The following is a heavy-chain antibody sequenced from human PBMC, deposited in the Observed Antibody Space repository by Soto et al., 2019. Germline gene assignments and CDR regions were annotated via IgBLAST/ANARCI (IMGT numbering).Heavy chain of an antibody. Sequence: GASVKVSCKASGYTFTSYDINWVRQATGQGLEWMGWMNPNSGNTGYAQKFQGRVTMTRNTSISTAYMELSSLRSEDTAVYYCATVAGAYNWFDPWGQGTLVTVSS. CDR1: GYTFTSYD. CDR3: ATVAGAYNWFDP. V-gene: IGHV1-8*01. J-gene: IGHJ5*02. CDR2: MNPNSGNT.